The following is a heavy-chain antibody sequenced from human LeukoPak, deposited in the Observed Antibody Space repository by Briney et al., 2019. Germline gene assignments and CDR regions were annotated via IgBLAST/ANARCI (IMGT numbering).Heavy chain of an antibody. CDR1: GFTFSSYG. Sequence: GGSLRLSCAASGFTFSSYGMNWVRQAPGKGLEWVSSISSSSSYIYYADSVKGRFTISRDNAKNSLYLQMNSLRAEDTAVYYCARVEMATSDYFDYWGQGTLVTVSS. D-gene: IGHD5-24*01. CDR3: ARVEMATSDYFDY. V-gene: IGHV3-21*01. CDR2: ISSSSSYI. J-gene: IGHJ4*02.